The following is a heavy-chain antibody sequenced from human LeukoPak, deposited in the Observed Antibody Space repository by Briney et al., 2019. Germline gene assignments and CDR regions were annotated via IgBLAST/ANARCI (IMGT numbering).Heavy chain of an antibody. CDR2: IYYSGST. D-gene: IGHD4-23*01. Sequence: SEALSLTCTVSGGPISSGGYYWSWIRQHPGKGLEWIGYIYYSGSTYYNPSLKSRVTISVDTSKNQFSLKLSSVTAADTAVYYCARETGNSAFDYWGQGTLVTVSS. CDR3: ARETGNSAFDY. J-gene: IGHJ4*02. CDR1: GGPISSGGYY. V-gene: IGHV4-31*03.